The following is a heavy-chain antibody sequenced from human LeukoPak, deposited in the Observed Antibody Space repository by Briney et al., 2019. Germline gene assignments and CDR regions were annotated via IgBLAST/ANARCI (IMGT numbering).Heavy chain of an antibody. CDR3: ARDYDFWSGYYYYYYGMDV. CDR1: GFTFSSYG. CDR2: IWYDGSNK. J-gene: IGHJ6*02. D-gene: IGHD3-3*01. V-gene: IGHV3-33*01. Sequence: TGGSLRLSCAASGFTFSSYGMHWVRQAPGKGLEWVAVIWYDGSNKYYADSVKGRFTISRDNSKNTLYLQMNSLRAEDTAVYYCARDYDFWSGYYYYYYGMDVWGQGTTVTVSS.